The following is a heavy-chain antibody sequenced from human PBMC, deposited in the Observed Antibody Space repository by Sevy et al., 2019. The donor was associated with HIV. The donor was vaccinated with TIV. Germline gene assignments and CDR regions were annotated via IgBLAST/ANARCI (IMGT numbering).Heavy chain of an antibody. Sequence: GGSLRLSCVVSGFRFGSHAMSWVRQAPGKGLEWVSGMSGRGDSRGYADSVKGRFTISRDNAKNSLYLQMNSLRAEDTAVYYCARDPPNTIFDGMDVWGQGTTVTVSS. CDR3: ARDPPNTIFDGMDV. CDR2: MSGRGDSR. CDR1: GFRFGSHA. J-gene: IGHJ6*02. D-gene: IGHD3-3*01. V-gene: IGHV3-23*01.